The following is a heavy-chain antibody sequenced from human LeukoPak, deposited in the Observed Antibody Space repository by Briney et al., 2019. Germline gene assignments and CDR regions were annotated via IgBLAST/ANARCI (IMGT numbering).Heavy chain of an antibody. CDR3: ARGLTRSSDWYYGWFDP. V-gene: IGHV4-34*01. CDR2: INHSGST. CDR1: GGSFSGYY. D-gene: IGHD6-19*01. Sequence: PSETLSLACAVYGGSFSGYYWSWIRQPPGKGLEWIGEINHSGSTNYNPSLKSRVTISVDTSKNQFSLKLSSVTAADTAVYYCARGLTRSSDWYYGWFDPWGQGTLVTVSS. J-gene: IGHJ5*02.